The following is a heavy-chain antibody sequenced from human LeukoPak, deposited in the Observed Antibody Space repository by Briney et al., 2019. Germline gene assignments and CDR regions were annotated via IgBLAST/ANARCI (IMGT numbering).Heavy chain of an antibody. CDR3: ASVHYYGMEV. CDR2: ISCSGRII. J-gene: IGHJ6*02. Sequence: GGSLRLSCAASGFTFSDYYMSWIRQAPGKGLEWVSYISCSGRIIYYADSVKGRFTISRDNAKNSLFLQMNSLRAEDTAVYYCASVHYYGMEVWGQGTTVTVSS. D-gene: IGHD2-8*01. CDR1: GFTFSDYY. V-gene: IGHV3-11*01.